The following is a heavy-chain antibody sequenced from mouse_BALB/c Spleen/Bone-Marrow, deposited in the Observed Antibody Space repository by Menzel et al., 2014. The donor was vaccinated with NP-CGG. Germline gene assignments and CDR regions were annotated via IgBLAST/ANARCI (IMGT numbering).Heavy chain of an antibody. D-gene: IGHD2-12*01. CDR3: TRSRRAMDH. CDR2: INPSNGGT. V-gene: IGHV1S81*02. CDR1: GYTFTSYY. J-gene: IGHJ4*01. Sequence: VQLQQSGAELVKPGASVKLSCKASGYTFTSYYMCWVKQRPGQGLEWIGEINPSNGGTNFNEKFKSKATLTVDKSSSTAYMSLSSLTPEDSAVYYCTRSRRAMDHWGQGTSVTVSS.